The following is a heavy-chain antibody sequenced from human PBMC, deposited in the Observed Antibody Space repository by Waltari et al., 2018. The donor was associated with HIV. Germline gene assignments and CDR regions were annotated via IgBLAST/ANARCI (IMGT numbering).Heavy chain of an antibody. CDR1: GYTFTSRY. J-gene: IGHJ6*02. D-gene: IGHD3-10*01. V-gene: IGHV1-45*02. Sequence: QMQLVQSGAEVKKTGSSVKVSCKASGYTFTSRYLHWVRQAPGQALEWMGWITPFNGNTNYAQKFQDRVTITRDRSMSTAYMELSSLRFEDTAMYYCARSRDYGSGKDYDMDVWGQVTTVTVSS. CDR3: ARSRDYGSGKDYDMDV. CDR2: ITPFNGNT.